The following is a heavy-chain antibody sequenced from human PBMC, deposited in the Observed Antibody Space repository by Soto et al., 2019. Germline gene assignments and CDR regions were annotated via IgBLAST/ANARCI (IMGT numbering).Heavy chain of an antibody. CDR3: AKDGGLVVVPASILDFDY. D-gene: IGHD2-2*02. CDR2: ISGSGHNT. J-gene: IGHJ4*02. CDR1: GFTFSTYA. Sequence: GGSLRLSCAASGFTFSTYAMSWVRKAPGKGLEWVSSISGSGHNTYYADSVNGRFTITRDNSKNKLYLQINGLRAEDTAVYYCAKDGGLVVVPASILDFDYGGQGTLVTVSS. V-gene: IGHV3-23*01.